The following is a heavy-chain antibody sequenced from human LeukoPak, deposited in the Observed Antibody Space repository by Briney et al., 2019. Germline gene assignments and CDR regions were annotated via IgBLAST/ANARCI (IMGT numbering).Heavy chain of an antibody. Sequence: LAGGSLRLSCAASGFTFSSYWMQWVRHAAGKGREWVSRMDPDGSTIDYADSVKGLFTLSRDNAKDTLYLQMSSLKDEDTAVYYCISALCGRDDQWGRGTLVTVSS. V-gene: IGHV3-74*01. CDR3: ISALCGRDDQ. CDR2: MDPDGSTI. J-gene: IGHJ5*02. CDR1: GFTFSSYW. D-gene: IGHD1-1*01.